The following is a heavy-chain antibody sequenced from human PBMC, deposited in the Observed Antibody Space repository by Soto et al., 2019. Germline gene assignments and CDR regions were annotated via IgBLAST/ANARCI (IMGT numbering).Heavy chain of an antibody. CDR3: TLSYGDSYYYYYGMDV. CDR1: GYTFTNYG. V-gene: IGHV1-18*01. Sequence: GASVKVSCKASGYTFTNYGITWVRQAPGQGLEWMGWISAYNGNTHYTQRLQGRVTMTTDTSTSTAYMELRGLRSDDTAVYYCTLSYGDSYYYYYGMDVWGQGTTVTVSS. CDR2: ISAYNGNT. J-gene: IGHJ6*02. D-gene: IGHD4-17*01.